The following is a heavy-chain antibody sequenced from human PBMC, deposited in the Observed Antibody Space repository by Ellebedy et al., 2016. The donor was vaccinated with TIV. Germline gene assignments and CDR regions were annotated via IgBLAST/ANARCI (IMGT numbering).Heavy chain of an antibody. CDR1: GFTFRRFA. Sequence: GGSLRLXCAASGFTFRRFAMHWVRQAPGKGLEWVAVISSDGSRRSYADSVKGRFTISRDNSRNTVYLQMNRLRVEDTALYYCATGYDFLTGRDYWGQGTLVTVSS. J-gene: IGHJ4*02. CDR3: ATGYDFLTGRDY. V-gene: IGHV3-30*03. D-gene: IGHD3-9*01. CDR2: ISSDGSRR.